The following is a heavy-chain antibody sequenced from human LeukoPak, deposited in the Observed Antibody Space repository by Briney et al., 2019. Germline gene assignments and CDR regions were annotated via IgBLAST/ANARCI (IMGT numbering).Heavy chain of an antibody. J-gene: IGHJ6*03. CDR2: IYTSGST. V-gene: IGHV4-4*07. CDR1: GGSISSYY. D-gene: IGHD3-10*01. Sequence: SETLSLTCTVSGGSISSYYWSWIRQPAGKGLEWIGRIYTSGSTNYNPSLKSRVTISVDTSKNQFSLKLSSVTAADTAVYYCAGTEKRSGYYMDVWGKGTTVTISS. CDR3: AGTEKRSGYYMDV.